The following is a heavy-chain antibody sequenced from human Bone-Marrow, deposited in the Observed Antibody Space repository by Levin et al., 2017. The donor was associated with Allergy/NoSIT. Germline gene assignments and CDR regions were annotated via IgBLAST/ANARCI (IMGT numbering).Heavy chain of an antibody. Sequence: VSGPTLVKPTQTLTLTCTFSGFSLSTSGVGVGWIRQPPGKALEWVAVIYWNNDKRFRPSLKSRLTITKDTSRNQVVLTMTNMESVDTGTYYCAHRVGLTGDRRDGSSYSLSLGWGDVFDIWGQGTLVTVSS. J-gene: IGHJ3*02. CDR2: IYWNNDK. V-gene: IGHV2-5*01. CDR3: AHRVGLTGDRRDGSSYSLSLGWGDVFDI. CDR1: GFSLSTSGVG. D-gene: IGHD2-15*01.